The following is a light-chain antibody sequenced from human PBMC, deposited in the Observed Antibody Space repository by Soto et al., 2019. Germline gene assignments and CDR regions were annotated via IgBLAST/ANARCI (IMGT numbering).Light chain of an antibody. CDR2: GAS. CDR1: QSINSTS. Sequence: EIVTLSCRASQSINSTSLIWFHLKRGLAPRLLICGASIRATGIPARFSGSGSGTDFTLTISRLEPEDFAVYYCQQYGSSGTFGQGTKVDI. V-gene: IGKV3-20*01. CDR3: QQYGSSGT. J-gene: IGKJ1*01.